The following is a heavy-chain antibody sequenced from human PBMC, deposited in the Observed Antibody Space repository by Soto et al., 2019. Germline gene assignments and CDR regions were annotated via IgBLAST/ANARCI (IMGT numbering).Heavy chain of an antibody. CDR3: AHRPTPPTFDY. J-gene: IGHJ4*02. CDR1: GFSLSTSGVG. Sequence: QITLKESGPTLVKPSQTLTLTCTFSGFSLSTSGVGVGWIRQPPGKALEWLAIIYWDDDKRYSPSLKSRLTLTKDTSKNQVVLTMTNMDPVDTATYYRAHRPTPPTFDYWGQGTLVTVSS. V-gene: IGHV2-5*02. CDR2: IYWDDDK.